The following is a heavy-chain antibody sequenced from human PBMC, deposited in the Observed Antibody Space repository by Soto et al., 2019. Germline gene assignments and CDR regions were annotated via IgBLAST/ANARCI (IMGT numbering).Heavy chain of an antibody. CDR1: GFTFSSYG. J-gene: IGHJ6*03. CDR3: ARDHTFFGVVPPDYYYYYMDV. CDR2: IWYDGSNK. D-gene: IGHD3-3*01. Sequence: SGGSLRLSCAASGFTFSSYGMHWVRQAPGKGLEWVAFIWYDGSNKYYADSVKGRFTISRDNSKNTLYLQMNSLRAEDTAVYYCARDHTFFGVVPPDYYYYYMDVWGKGTTVTVSS. V-gene: IGHV3-33*01.